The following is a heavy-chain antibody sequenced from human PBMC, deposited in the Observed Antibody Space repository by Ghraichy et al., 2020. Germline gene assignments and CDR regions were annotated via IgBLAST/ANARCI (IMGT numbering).Heavy chain of an antibody. CDR3: AKDRTLAYCGGDCYPY. D-gene: IGHD2-21*02. J-gene: IGHJ4*02. V-gene: IGHV3-23*01. Sequence: GESLRLSCAASGFTFSSYAMSWVRQAPGKGLEWVSAISGSGGSTYYADSVKGRFTISRDNSKNTLYLQMNSLRAEDTAVYYCAKDRTLAYCGGDCYPYWGQGTLVTVSS. CDR1: GFTFSSYA. CDR2: ISGSGGST.